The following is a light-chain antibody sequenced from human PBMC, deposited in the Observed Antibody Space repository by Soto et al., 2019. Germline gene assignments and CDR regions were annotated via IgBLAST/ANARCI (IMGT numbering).Light chain of an antibody. CDR2: DGS. V-gene: IGKV3-11*01. Sequence: EIVLTQSPATLSLSPGERATLSCRASQSVSSYLAWYQQKVGQAPRLLIYDGSYRATGIPARFSGSGSGTDFTLTISSLEPEDFAVYYCQQRSNWPITFGQGTRLEIK. J-gene: IGKJ5*01. CDR1: QSVSSY. CDR3: QQRSNWPIT.